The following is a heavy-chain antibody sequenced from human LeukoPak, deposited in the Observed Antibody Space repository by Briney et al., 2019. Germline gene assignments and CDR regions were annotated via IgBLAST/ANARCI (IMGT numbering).Heavy chain of an antibody. V-gene: IGHV5-51*01. J-gene: IGHJ4*02. CDR2: IYPCGCDC. Sequence: GESLKIAFKCSGYSFTSYLMGWVRQMAGKGLDWMGVIYPCGCDCRYRPSLHGQVTISAAKSISTAYLQWSSLKASDTAMYYCARREYSYGYGYYFDYWSQGTLVTVSS. CDR3: ARREYSYGYGYYFDY. CDR1: GYSFTSYL. D-gene: IGHD5-18*01.